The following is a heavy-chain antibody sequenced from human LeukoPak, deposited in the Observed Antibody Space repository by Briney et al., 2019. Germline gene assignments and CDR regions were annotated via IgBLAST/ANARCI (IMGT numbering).Heavy chain of an antibody. CDR1: GYTFTGYY. D-gene: IGHD6-6*01. CDR2: INPNSGGT. V-gene: IGHV1-2*02. Sequence: ASVKVSCKASGYTFTGYYMHWVRQAPGQGLEWMGWINPNSGGTNYAQKFQGRVTMTRDTSISTAYMELSRLRSDDTAVYYCARELGAARRGWFDPWGQGTLVTVSS. CDR3: ARELGAARRGWFDP. J-gene: IGHJ5*02.